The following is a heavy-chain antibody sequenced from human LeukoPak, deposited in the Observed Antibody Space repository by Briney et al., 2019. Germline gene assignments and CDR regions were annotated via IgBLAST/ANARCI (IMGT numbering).Heavy chain of an antibody. V-gene: IGHV1-46*01. D-gene: IGHD2-8*01. CDR2: INPSGGST. J-gene: IGHJ6*03. CDR1: GYTFTSYY. Sequence: ASVKVSCKASGYTFTSYYMHWVRQAPGQGLEWMGIINPSGGSTSYAQKFQGRVTMTRDMSTSTVYMELSSLRSEDTAVYYCARGYCTNGKGCFHYYYYYMDVWGKGTTVTVSS. CDR3: ARGYCTNGKGCFHYYYYYMDV.